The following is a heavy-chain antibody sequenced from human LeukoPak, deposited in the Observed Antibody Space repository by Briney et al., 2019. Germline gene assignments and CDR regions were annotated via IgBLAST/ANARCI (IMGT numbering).Heavy chain of an antibody. D-gene: IGHD3-22*01. V-gene: IGHV1-2*02. CDR3: ARAGYYATSGPDY. J-gene: IGHJ4*02. CDR1: GNTFTAYY. Sequence: ASVKVSCKASGNTFTAYYMYWVRQAPGQGLEWMGWINPNSGGTKSAQKFQGRVTMTRDTSISTAYMELSRPISDDTAVYCCARAGYYATSGPDYWGQGTLVTVSS. CDR2: INPNSGGT.